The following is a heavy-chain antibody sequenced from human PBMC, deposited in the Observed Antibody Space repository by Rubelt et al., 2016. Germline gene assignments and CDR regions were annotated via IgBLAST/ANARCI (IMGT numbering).Heavy chain of an antibody. J-gene: IGHJ4*02. CDR2: INHSGST. V-gene: IGHV4-34*01. D-gene: IGHD4-17*01. CDR1: GGSFSGYY. CDR3: ARHLTTVTTRGNTRGVFDY. Sequence: QVQLQQWGAGLLKPSETLSLTCAVYGGSFSGYYWSWIRQPPGKGLEWIGEINHSGSTNYNPSLKSRVTISVDTSKNQFSLKLSSVTAADTAVYYCARHLTTVTTRGNTRGVFDYWGQGTLVTVSS.